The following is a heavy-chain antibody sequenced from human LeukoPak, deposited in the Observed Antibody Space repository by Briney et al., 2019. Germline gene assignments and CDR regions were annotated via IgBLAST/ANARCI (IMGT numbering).Heavy chain of an antibody. CDR1: GFTFSSYA. V-gene: IGHV3-30-3*01. J-gene: IGHJ4*02. Sequence: PGGSLRLSCAASGFTFSSYAMHWVRQAPGKGLEWVAVIPYDGSNKYYADSVKGRFTISRDNSKNTLYLQMNSLRAEDTAVYYCARDRSRYSYGPLDYWGQETLVTVSS. CDR3: ARDRSRYSYGPLDY. D-gene: IGHD5-18*01. CDR2: IPYDGSNK.